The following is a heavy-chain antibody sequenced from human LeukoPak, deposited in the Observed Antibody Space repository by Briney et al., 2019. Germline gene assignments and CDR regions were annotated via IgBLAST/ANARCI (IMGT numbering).Heavy chain of an antibody. CDR3: GRVGQGLVPINWFDP. J-gene: IGHJ5*02. V-gene: IGHV4-34*01. Sequence: PSETLSLTCAVYGGSFSGYYWSWIRHPPGKGLEWIGEINHSGSTTYNPALKSRVTISVDTPKTQLSLKLSSGTAADTAVYYCGRVGQGLVPINWFDPWGQGTLVTVSS. CDR1: GGSFSGYY. CDR2: INHSGST. D-gene: IGHD6-19*01.